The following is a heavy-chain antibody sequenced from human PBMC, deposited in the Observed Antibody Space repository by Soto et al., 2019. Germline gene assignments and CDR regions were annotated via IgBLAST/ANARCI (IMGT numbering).Heavy chain of an antibody. Sequence: SETLSLTCAVSSGSISSSNWWSWVRQPPGKGLEWIGEIYHSGSTNYNPSLKSRVTISVDKSKNQFSLKLSSVTAADTAVYYCARGNITLFSGTYMDVWGKGTTVTVSS. D-gene: IGHD1-20*01. J-gene: IGHJ6*03. CDR3: ARGNITLFSGTYMDV. CDR1: SGSISSSNW. CDR2: IYHSGST. V-gene: IGHV4-4*02.